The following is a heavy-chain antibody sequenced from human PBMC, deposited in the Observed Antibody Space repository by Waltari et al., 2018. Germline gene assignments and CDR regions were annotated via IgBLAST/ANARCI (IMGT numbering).Heavy chain of an antibody. CDR2: IYYSGST. Sequence: QLQLQESGPGLVKPSETLSLTCTVSGGSISSSRYYWGWIRQPPGKGLEWIGSIYYSGSTYYNPSLKSRVTISVDTSKNQFSLKLSSVTAADTAVYYCARHENTMVRGGFLFDYWGQGTLVTVSS. D-gene: IGHD3-10*01. CDR1: GGSISSSRYY. CDR3: ARHENTMVRGGFLFDY. V-gene: IGHV4-39*01. J-gene: IGHJ4*02.